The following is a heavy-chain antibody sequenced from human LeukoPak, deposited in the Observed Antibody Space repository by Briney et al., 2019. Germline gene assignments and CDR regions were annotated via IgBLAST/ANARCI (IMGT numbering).Heavy chain of an antibody. J-gene: IGHJ4*02. Sequence: SETLSLTCAVYGGSFSGYYWSWIRQPLGKGLEWIGEINHSGSTNYNPSLKSRVTISVDTSKNQFSLKLSSVTAADTAVYYCARGRKQRPYDYWGQGTLVTVSS. CDR3: ARGRKQRPYDY. D-gene: IGHD6-25*01. CDR1: GGSFSGYY. V-gene: IGHV4-34*01. CDR2: INHSGST.